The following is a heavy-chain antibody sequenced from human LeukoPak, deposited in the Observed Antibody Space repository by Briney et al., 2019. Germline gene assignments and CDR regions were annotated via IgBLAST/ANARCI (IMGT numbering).Heavy chain of an antibody. D-gene: IGHD3-10*01. CDR1: GFTFSSYT. CDR2: ISHDGRNK. V-gene: IGHV3-30*04. J-gene: IGHJ4*02. CDR3: ARGSHQDYFGSMTYLFDY. Sequence: GGSLRLSCAASGFTFSSYTIHWVRQAPGKGLEWVTLISHDGRNKNYADSVKGRFTISRDNSKKTLYPEVNSLRPEDTAMYYCARGSHQDYFGSMTYLFDYWGQGILVTVSS.